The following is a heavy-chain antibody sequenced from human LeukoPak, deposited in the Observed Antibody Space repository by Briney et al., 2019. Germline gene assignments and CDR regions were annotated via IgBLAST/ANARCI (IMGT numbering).Heavy chain of an antibody. CDR3: ARDPYDTSGYFYYY. CDR1: GFSFSTYA. V-gene: IGHV3-30*04. CDR2: ISLDGSSK. J-gene: IGHJ4*02. Sequence: GGSLRLSCAASGFSFSTYAMHWVRQAPGKGLEWVAAISLDGSSKSYADSVKGRFTISRDNSKNTLYLQLNSLRAEDTAVYYCARDPYDTSGYFYYYWGQGTLVTVSS. D-gene: IGHD3-22*01.